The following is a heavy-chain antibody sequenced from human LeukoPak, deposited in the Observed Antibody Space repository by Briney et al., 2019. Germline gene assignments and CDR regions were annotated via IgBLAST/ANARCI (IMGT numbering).Heavy chain of an antibody. CDR3: ARGDLKSDWFDP. J-gene: IGHJ5*02. D-gene: IGHD3-3*01. CDR1: GGAFSGYY. V-gene: IGHV4-34*01. CDR2: INHSGST. Sequence: SETLSLTCAVYGGAFSGYYWSWIRQPPGKGLEWIGEINHSGSTNYNPSLKSRVTISADTSKNQFSLKLRSVTAADTAVYYCARGDLKSDWFDPWGQGTLVIVST.